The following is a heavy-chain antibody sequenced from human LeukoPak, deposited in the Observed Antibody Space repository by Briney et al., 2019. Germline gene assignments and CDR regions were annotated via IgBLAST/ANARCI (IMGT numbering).Heavy chain of an antibody. CDR3: AKTSQYSSGWFDY. V-gene: IGHV3-23*01. D-gene: IGHD6-19*01. CDR2: ISGSGGST. CDR1: GYTFSNYA. Sequence: GGSLRLSCAASGYTFSNYAMSWVRQAPGKGLEWVSTISGSGGSTYYVDSVKGRFTISRDNSRNTLDIEMNSLRPEDTAVYYCAKTSQYSSGWFDYWGQGTLVTVSS. J-gene: IGHJ4*02.